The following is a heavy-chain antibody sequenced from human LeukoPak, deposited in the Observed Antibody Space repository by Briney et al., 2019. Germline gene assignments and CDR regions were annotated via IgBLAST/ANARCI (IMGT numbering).Heavy chain of an antibody. CDR3: AKEFNRGLPDY. J-gene: IGHJ4*02. CDR1: GFTFNNYG. Sequence: GKSLRLSCAASGFTFNNYGMHWVRQAPGKGLEWVAVISYDGRNKHYPDSVKGRFTISRDNSKNTLYLQMSSLRAEDTAVYYCAKEFNRGLPDYWGQGTLVTVPS. V-gene: IGHV3-30*18. CDR2: ISYDGRNK. D-gene: IGHD2-21*01.